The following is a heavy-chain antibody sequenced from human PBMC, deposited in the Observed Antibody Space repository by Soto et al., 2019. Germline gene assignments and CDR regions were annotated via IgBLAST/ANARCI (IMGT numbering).Heavy chain of an antibody. Sequence: GGSLRLSCAASGFTFSSYDMHWVRQATGKGLEWVSAIGTAGDTYYPGSVKGRFTISRENAKNSLYLQMNSLRAEDTAVYYCARNRRSGGKYNWFDPWGQGTLVTVSS. J-gene: IGHJ5*02. CDR1: GFTFSSYD. CDR2: IGTAGDT. V-gene: IGHV3-13*01. CDR3: ARNRRSGGKYNWFDP.